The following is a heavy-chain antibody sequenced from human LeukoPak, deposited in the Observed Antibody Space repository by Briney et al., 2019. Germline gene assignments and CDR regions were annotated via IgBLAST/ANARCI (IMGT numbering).Heavy chain of an antibody. CDR1: GFTFSSYS. V-gene: IGHV3-21*01. CDR2: MSSSSSYI. CDR3: ARGASPVVPAADY. D-gene: IGHD2-2*01. J-gene: IGHJ4*02. Sequence: PGGSLRLSCAASGFTFSSYSMNWVRQAPGRGLEWVSSMSSSSSYIYYADSVKGRFTISRDNAKNSLYLQMNSLRAEDTAVYYCARGASPVVPAADYWGQGTLVTVSS.